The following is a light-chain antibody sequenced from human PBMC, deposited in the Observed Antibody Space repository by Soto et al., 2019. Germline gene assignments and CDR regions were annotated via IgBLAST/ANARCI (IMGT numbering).Light chain of an antibody. CDR2: GNS. J-gene: IGLJ1*01. Sequence: QSVLAHPPSVSGXPGQRVTVSCTGSSSNIGAGYDVHWYQQLPGTAPKLLIYGNSNRPSGVPDRFSGSKSGTSASLAITGLQAEDEADYYCQSYDSSLSGFYVFGTGTKVTVL. CDR3: QSYDSSLSGFYV. V-gene: IGLV1-40*01. CDR1: SSNIGAGYD.